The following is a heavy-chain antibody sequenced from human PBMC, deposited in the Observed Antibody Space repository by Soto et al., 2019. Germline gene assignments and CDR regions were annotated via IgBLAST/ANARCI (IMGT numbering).Heavy chain of an antibody. Sequence: QEQLVQSGAEVKKPGSSVKVSCKASGGTFSSYAISWVRQAPGQGLEWMGGLIPIFGTANYAQKFQGRVTITADESTSAAYVGLSSLRSEDTAVYYCARDQDDYVWGGYCHWWDAFDIWGQGTMVTVSS. CDR2: LIPIFGTA. CDR1: GGTFSSYA. V-gene: IGHV1-69*01. D-gene: IGHD3-16*01. CDR3: ARDQDDYVWGGYCHWWDAFDI. J-gene: IGHJ3*02.